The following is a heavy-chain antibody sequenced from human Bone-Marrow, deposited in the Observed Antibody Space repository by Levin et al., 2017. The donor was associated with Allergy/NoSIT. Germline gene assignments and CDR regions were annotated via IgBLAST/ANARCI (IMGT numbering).Heavy chain of an antibody. J-gene: IGHJ6*02. D-gene: IGHD1-26*01. Sequence: ASVKVSCKASGYTFTSYDINWVRQATGQGLEWMGWMNPNSGNTGYAQKFQGRVTMTRNTSISTAYMELSSLRSEDTAVYYCARDSGSYYVAAGYDYYGMDVWGQGTTVTVSS. CDR2: MNPNSGNT. CDR3: ARDSGSYYVAAGYDYYGMDV. CDR1: GYTFTSYD. V-gene: IGHV1-8*01.